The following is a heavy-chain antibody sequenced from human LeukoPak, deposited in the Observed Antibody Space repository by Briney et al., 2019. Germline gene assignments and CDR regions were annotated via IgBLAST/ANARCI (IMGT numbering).Heavy chain of an antibody. D-gene: IGHD2-15*01. V-gene: IGHV1-2*02. Sequence: GASVTVSCKASGYIFTGYYMHWVRQAPGQGLEWMGCINPNSGGTNYAQKFQGRVTMTRDTSISTAYMELSRLRSDDTAVYYCARGYCSGGSCYARWFDPWGQGTLVTVSS. J-gene: IGHJ5*02. CDR3: ARGYCSGGSCYARWFDP. CDR1: GYIFTGYY. CDR2: INPNSGGT.